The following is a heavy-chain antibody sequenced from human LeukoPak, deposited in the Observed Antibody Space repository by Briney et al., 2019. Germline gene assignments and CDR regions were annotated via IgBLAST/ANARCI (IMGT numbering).Heavy chain of an antibody. CDR2: MYISGST. CDR1: GDSISGYY. J-gene: IGHJ4*02. Sequence: NPSETLSPTCSVSGDSISGYYWSWIRQPPGKEMEWIGHMYISGSTSYNPYLRSRVTMSLDTSKNQFSLKLSSVTAPDTAVYYCARDLTGGSSWYQYYFDYWGQGTLVTVSS. D-gene: IGHD6-13*01. CDR3: ARDLTGGSSWYQYYFDY. V-gene: IGHV4-4*08.